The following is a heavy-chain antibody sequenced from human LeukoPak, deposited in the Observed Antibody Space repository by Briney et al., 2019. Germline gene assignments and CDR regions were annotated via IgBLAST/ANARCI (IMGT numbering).Heavy chain of an antibody. D-gene: IGHD3-22*01. CDR3: ARDFQYYYDSSGYYYYFDY. CDR2: ISAYSGNT. Sequence: GASVKVSCKASGYTFTSYGISWVRQAPGQGLEWMGWISAYSGNTNYAQKLQGKVTMTTDTSTSTAYMELRSLRSDDTAVYYCARDFQYYYDSSGYYYYFDYWGQGTLVTVSS. CDR1: GYTFTSYG. V-gene: IGHV1-18*01. J-gene: IGHJ4*02.